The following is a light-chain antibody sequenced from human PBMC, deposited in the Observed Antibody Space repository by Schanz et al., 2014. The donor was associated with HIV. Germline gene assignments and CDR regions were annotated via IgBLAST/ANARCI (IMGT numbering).Light chain of an antibody. CDR1: SSDVGGYNY. V-gene: IGLV2-11*01. J-gene: IGLJ2*01. Sequence: QSALTQPRSVSGSPGQSVAISCTGTSSDVGGYNYVSWYQQHPGKAPKLMIYDVNKRPSGVPDRFSGSKSGNTASLTISGLQAEDEGKYYCCSYGGSSVVFGGGTKVTVL. CDR3: CSYGGSSVV. CDR2: DVN.